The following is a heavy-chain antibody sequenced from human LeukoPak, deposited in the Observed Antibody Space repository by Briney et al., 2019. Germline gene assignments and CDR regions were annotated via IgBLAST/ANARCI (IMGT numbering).Heavy chain of an antibody. J-gene: IGHJ5*02. Sequence: GVSLRLSCAASGFTFSDNYMSWIRQAPGKGLEWVSYINGSRSCTKLEDSVKGRFTISKDNAKNSLYLQMNSLRAEDAAVYYCARIGVHYYGSGTYYNALSYWFDPWGQGTLVTGSS. D-gene: IGHD3-10*01. V-gene: IGHV3-11*03. CDR2: INGSRSCT. CDR3: ARIGVHYYGSGTYYNALSYWFDP. CDR1: GFTFSDNY.